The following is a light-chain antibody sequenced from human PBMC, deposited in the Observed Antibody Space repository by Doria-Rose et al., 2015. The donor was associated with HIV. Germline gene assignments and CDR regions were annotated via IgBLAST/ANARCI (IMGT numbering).Light chain of an antibody. J-gene: IGKJ3*01. CDR2: WAS. CDR1: QSLLYTSKNY. Sequence: DIRLTQSPESLGMSLGERATLNCKSNQSLLYTSKNYLAWYQQKPGQPPKLLIYWASTRQSGVPARFSGSGSGTDXTLTISSLEAEDVAXYYCQQYYDTXSFGPGTTVDXX. CDR3: QQYYDTXS. V-gene: IGKV4-1*01.